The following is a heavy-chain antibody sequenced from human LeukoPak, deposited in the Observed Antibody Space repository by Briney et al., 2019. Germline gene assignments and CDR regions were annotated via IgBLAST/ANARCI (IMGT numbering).Heavy chain of an antibody. Sequence: PGGSLRLSCAASGFTFSDYYMSWIRQAPGKGLEWVSYISSSGSTIYYADSVKGRFTISRDNAKNSLYLQMNSLRAGDTAVYYCASRYYDFWSGYPSWGQGTLVTVSS. CDR2: ISSSGSTI. J-gene: IGHJ5*02. CDR1: GFTFSDYY. CDR3: ASRYYDFWSGYPS. V-gene: IGHV3-11*04. D-gene: IGHD3-3*01.